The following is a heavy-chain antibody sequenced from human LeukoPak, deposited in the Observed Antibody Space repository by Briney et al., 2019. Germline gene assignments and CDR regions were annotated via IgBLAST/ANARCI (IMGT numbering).Heavy chain of an antibody. V-gene: IGHV1-18*01. CDR1: GYTFTSYG. D-gene: IGHD2-8*01. CDR2: ISAYNGNT. CDR3: ARDAEIYCTNGVCYWFDP. J-gene: IGHJ5*02. Sequence: GASVKVSCKASGYTFTSYGISWVRQAPGQGLEWMGWISAYNGNTNYAQKLQGRVTMTTDTSTSTAYMELRSLRSDDTAVYYCARDAEIYCTNGVCYWFDPWGQGTLVTVSS.